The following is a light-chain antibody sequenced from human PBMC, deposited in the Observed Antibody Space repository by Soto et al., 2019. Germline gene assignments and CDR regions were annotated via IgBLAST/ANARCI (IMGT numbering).Light chain of an antibody. Sequence: QSALTQPASVSGSPGQSITISCTGTSSDVGTYNLVSWYQHLPGKAPKLMIYEGSKRPSGVSNRFSGSKSGNTASLTISGLQAEDEADYYCCSYAGSSTYVFGTGTKLTVL. CDR2: EGS. CDR1: SSDVGTYNL. V-gene: IGLV2-23*01. CDR3: CSYAGSSTYV. J-gene: IGLJ1*01.